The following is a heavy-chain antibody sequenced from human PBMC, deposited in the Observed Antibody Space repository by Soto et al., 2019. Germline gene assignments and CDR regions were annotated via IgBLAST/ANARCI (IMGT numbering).Heavy chain of an antibody. Sequence: EASVKVSCKASGYTFTSYYMHWVRQAPGQGLEWMGIINPSGGSTSYAQKFQGRVTMTRDTSTSTVYMELSSLRSEDTAVYYCLTSSGRQDWAFDIWGQGTMVTVS. CDR1: GYTFTSYY. J-gene: IGHJ3*02. CDR3: LTSSGRQDWAFDI. V-gene: IGHV1-46*01. D-gene: IGHD6-19*01. CDR2: INPSGGST.